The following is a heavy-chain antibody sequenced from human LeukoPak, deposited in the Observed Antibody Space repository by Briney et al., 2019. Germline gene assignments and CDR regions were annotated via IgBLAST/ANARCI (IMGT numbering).Heavy chain of an antibody. CDR2: INPHSGAT. D-gene: IGHD2-15*01. CDR3: ARLSCSGNSCYSGDWFDP. CDR1: GYTFIGYF. Sequence: ASVKVSCKASGYTFIGYFMHWVRQAPGQGREWMGWINPHSGATNYAQKCQGRVTMTRDTSISTVYMELSGLRSDDTAIYYCARLSCSGNSCYSGDWFDPWGQGTLVTVSS. J-gene: IGHJ5*02. V-gene: IGHV1-2*02.